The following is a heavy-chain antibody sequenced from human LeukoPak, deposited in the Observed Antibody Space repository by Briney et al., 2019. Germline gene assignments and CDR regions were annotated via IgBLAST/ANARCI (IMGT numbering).Heavy chain of an antibody. V-gene: IGHV4-34*01. Sequence: SETLSLTCAVYGGSFSGYYWSWIRQPPGKGLEWIGEINHSGSTNYNPSLKSRVTISVDTSKNQFSLKLSSVTAADTAVYYCARDNRYYDSSGYHVGEFDYWGQGTLVTVSS. D-gene: IGHD3-22*01. J-gene: IGHJ4*02. CDR3: ARDNRYYDSSGYHVGEFDY. CDR1: GGSFSGYY. CDR2: INHSGST.